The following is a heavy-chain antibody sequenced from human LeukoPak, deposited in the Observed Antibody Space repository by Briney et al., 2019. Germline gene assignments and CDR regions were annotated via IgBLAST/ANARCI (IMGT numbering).Heavy chain of an antibody. D-gene: IGHD4-17*01. CDR3: ARISAYGDYYFDY. CDR2: IDWGDDK. V-gene: IGHV2-70*01. Sequence: RASGPPLVKPTQTLTLTCTFSGFSLITSGMCVSWIRQSPGKALEWLALIDWGDDKYYSTSLKTRLTISKDTFKNQVVLTMTNMDPVDTATYYCARISAYGDYYFDYWRQGTLVAVSS. J-gene: IGHJ4*02. CDR1: GFSLITSGMC.